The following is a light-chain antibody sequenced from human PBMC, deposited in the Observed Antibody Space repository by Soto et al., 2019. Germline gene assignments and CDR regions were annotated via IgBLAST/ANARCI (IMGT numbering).Light chain of an antibody. CDR3: SSYTSSSTLGV. CDR2: DVS. J-gene: IGLJ2*01. V-gene: IGLV2-14*01. CDR1: SSDVGGYNY. Sequence: QSTLTQRACVSGSPGQSVTISCTGTSSDVGGYNYVSWYQQHPGKAPKLMIYDVSNRPSGVSNRFSGSKSGNTASLTISGLQAEDEADYYCSSYTSSSTLGVFGGGTQLTVL.